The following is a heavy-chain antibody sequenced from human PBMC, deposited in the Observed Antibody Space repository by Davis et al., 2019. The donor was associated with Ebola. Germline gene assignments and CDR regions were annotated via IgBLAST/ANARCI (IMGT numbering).Heavy chain of an antibody. J-gene: IGHJ6*02. CDR2: ISYDGSNK. D-gene: IGHD6-19*01. Sequence: GESLKISCAASGFTFSSYGMHWVRQAPGKGLEWVAVISYDGSNKYYADSVKGRFTISRDNSKNTLYLQMNSLRAEDTAVYYCARDSSGWYDYCGMDVWGQGTTVTVSS. V-gene: IGHV3-30*03. CDR3: ARDSSGWYDYCGMDV. CDR1: GFTFSSYG.